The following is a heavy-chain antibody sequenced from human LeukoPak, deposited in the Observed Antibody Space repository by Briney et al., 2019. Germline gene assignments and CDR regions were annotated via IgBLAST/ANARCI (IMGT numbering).Heavy chain of an antibody. Sequence: PSETLSLTXTVSGGSISSYYWSWIRQPAGKGLEWIGRIYTSGSTNYNPSLKSRVTMSVDTSKNQFSLKLSSVTAADTAVYYCARDGYDFWSGYYYFDYWGQGTLVTVSS. D-gene: IGHD3-3*01. CDR3: ARDGYDFWSGYYYFDY. V-gene: IGHV4-4*07. J-gene: IGHJ4*02. CDR1: GGSISSYY. CDR2: IYTSGST.